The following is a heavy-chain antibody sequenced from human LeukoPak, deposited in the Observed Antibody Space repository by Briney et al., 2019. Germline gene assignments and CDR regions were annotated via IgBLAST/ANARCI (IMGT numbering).Heavy chain of an antibody. J-gene: IGHJ5*02. CDR3: ARASAPSIAARLGNWFDP. CDR2: INPKSGGT. D-gene: IGHD6-6*01. Sequence: ASLKVSCKASGYSFTDYYMHWVRQAPGQGLEWMGWINPKSGGTNYAQTFQGRVTMTRDTSISTAYMDLSRLRSDDTAVYYCARASAPSIAARLGNWFDPWGQGTLVTVSS. V-gene: IGHV1-2*02. CDR1: GYSFTDYY.